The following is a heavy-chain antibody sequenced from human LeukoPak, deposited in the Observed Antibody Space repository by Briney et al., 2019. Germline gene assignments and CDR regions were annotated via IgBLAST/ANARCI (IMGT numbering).Heavy chain of an antibody. J-gene: IGHJ4*02. V-gene: IGHV4-4*07. D-gene: IGHD6-19*01. CDR1: GGSISSYY. CDR3: ARVLRKWQHSGWYASYFDY. CDR2: IYTSGST. Sequence: SETLSLTCTVSGGSISSYYWSWVRQPAGKGLEWIGRIYTSGSTNYNPSLKSRVTISVDTSKNQFSLKLSSVTAADTAVYYCARVLRKWQHSGWYASYFDYWGQGTLVTVSS.